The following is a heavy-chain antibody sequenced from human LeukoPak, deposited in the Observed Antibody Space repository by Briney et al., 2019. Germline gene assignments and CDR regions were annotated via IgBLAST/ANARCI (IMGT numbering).Heavy chain of an antibody. Sequence: GGSLRLSCAASGFTFSSCSMNWLRRAPARGVEGVSWISSSSGYIYYADSVKSRVTISRDNAKNSLYLQMHSLRAEDTAVYYCARGSCSSTSCYTPRYYYYYVDVWGKGTTVTVSS. CDR1: GFTFSSCS. D-gene: IGHD2-2*02. CDR2: ISSSSGYI. J-gene: IGHJ6*03. CDR3: ARGSCSSTSCYTPRYYYYYVDV. V-gene: IGHV3-21*01.